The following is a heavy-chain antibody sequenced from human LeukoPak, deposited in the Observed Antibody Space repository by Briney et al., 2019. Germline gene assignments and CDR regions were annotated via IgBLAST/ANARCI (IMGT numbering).Heavy chain of an antibody. CDR2: INPGDSEI. J-gene: IGHJ4*02. CDR3: AKLSGRYLPPDY. V-gene: IGHV5-51*01. D-gene: IGHD1-26*01. Sequence: GEPLKISCKGSGYSFTNYWIGWVRQMPGKGLEWMGIINPGDSEIRYSPSFQGQVTISVDKSISIAYLQWSSLKASDTAFYYCAKLSGRYLPPDYWGQGTLVTVSS. CDR1: GYSFTNYW.